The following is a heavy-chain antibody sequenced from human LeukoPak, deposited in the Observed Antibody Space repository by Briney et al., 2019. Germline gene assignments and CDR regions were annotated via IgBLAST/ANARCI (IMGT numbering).Heavy chain of an antibody. CDR3: ARVLYCSSTSCRNRRWFDP. D-gene: IGHD2-2*01. CDR1: GGTFSSYA. V-gene: IGHV1-69*04. J-gene: IGHJ5*02. Sequence: SVKVSCKASGGTFSSYAISWVRQAPRQGLEWMGRIIPILGIANYAQKFQGRVTITADKSTSTAYMELSSLRSEDTAVYYCARVLYCSSTSCRNRRWFDPWGQGTLVTVSS. CDR2: IIPILGIA.